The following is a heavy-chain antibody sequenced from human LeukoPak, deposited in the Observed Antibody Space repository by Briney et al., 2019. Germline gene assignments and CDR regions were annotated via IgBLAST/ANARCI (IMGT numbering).Heavy chain of an antibody. CDR3: TRGSSCRRDN. J-gene: IGHJ4*02. CDR1: GYTFTPCD. V-gene: IGHV1-8*01. Sequence: ASVKVSCKASGYTFTPCDINWVRQATGKGLEWMGWRNPNSGNTGYGQSFQGRITMTRDISIGTAYMELSNLTSEDTAIYYCTRGSSCRRDNWGQGTLVTVSA. CDR2: RNPNSGNT.